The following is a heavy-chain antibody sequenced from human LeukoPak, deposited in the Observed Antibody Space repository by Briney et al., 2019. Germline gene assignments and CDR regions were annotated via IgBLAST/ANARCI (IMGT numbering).Heavy chain of an antibody. D-gene: IGHD4-11*01. J-gene: IGHJ4*02. V-gene: IGHV3-30-3*01. Sequence: GRSLRLSCAASGFTFSSYAMHCVRQAPGKGLEWVAVISYDGSNKYYADSVKGRFTISRDNSKNTLYLQMNSLRAEDTAVYYCARDPFYSNPHFDYWGQGTLVTVSS. CDR2: ISYDGSNK. CDR1: GFTFSSYA. CDR3: ARDPFYSNPHFDY.